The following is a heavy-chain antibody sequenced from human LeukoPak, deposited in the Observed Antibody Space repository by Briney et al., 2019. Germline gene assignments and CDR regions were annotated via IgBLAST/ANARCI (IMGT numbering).Heavy chain of an antibody. V-gene: IGHV4-39*07. J-gene: IGHJ6*02. CDR1: GGSISSSSYY. CDR3: ARDGAAAGTRVSYYYGMDV. Sequence: PSETLSLTCTVSGGSISSSSYYWGWIRQPPGKGLEWIGSIYYSGSTYYNPSLKSRVTISVDTSKNQFSLKLSSVTAADTAVYYCARDGAAAGTRVSYYYGMDVWGQGTTVTVSS. D-gene: IGHD6-13*01. CDR2: IYYSGST.